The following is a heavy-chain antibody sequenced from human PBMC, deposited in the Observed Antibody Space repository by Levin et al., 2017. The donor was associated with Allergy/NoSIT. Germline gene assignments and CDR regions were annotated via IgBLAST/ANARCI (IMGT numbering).Heavy chain of an antibody. V-gene: IGHV3-15*01. CDR2: IKSNVHGGTT. CDR3: TTDRRWEPLQFDH. D-gene: IGHD1-26*01. Sequence: GVSLKISCVASGVTLSDAWMSWVRQAPGKGLEWVGRIKSNVHGGTTDYAAPVKGRFTISRDDSKNTLFLQMNSLRIEDTAVYYCTTDRRWEPLQFDHWGQGTQVIVSS. J-gene: IGHJ4*02. CDR1: GVTLSDAW.